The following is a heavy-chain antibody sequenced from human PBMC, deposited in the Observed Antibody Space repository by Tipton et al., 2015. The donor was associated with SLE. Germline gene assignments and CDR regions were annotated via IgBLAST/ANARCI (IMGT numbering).Heavy chain of an antibody. CDR2: IWYDGSNK. J-gene: IGHJ6*03. CDR1: GFTFSSYG. Sequence: SLRLSCAASGFTFSSYGMHWVLQAPGKGLEWVAVIWYDGSNKFYADSVKGRFTISRDNSKNTLYLLMNSLRAEDTAVYYCVRAREDYDFLIGSVYYMDVWGKGTTVTVS. CDR3: VRAREDYDFLIGSVYYMDV. V-gene: IGHV3-33*01. D-gene: IGHD3-3*01.